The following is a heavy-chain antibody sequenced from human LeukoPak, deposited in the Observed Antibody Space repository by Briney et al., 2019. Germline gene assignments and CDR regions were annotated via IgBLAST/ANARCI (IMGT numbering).Heavy chain of an antibody. D-gene: IGHD6-19*01. J-gene: IGHJ4*02. CDR1: GGSFSGYY. V-gene: IGHV4-34*01. Sequence: ETLSLTCAVYGGSFSGYYWSWIRRPPGKGLEWIGEINHSGSTNYNPSLKSRVTISVDTSKNQFSLKLSSVTAADTAVYYCARGRHRGLVLYYFDYWGQGTLVTVSS. CDR3: ARGRHRGLVLYYFDY. CDR2: INHSGST.